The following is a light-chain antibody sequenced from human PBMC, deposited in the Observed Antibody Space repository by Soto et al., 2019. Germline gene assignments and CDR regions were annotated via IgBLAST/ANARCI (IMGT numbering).Light chain of an antibody. Sequence: DIQMTQSPSTLSASVGDRVTITCRASQSISSWLAWYQQKPGKAPKLLIYDASSLESGVPARFSGSGSGTVFTLTISSLQPDDVATYYCQQYNSYPGTFGQGTKVEIK. CDR2: DAS. CDR3: QQYNSYPGT. J-gene: IGKJ1*01. V-gene: IGKV1-5*01. CDR1: QSISSW.